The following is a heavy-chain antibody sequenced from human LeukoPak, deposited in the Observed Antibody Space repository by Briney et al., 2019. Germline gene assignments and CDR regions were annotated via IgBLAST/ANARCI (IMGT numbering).Heavy chain of an antibody. J-gene: IGHJ6*02. Sequence: GGSLRLSCAASGFTFSRYYMAWVRQTPGKGLEWVSGISGNGLKTFYADSVKGRFTISRDNSKKTVDLEMNNLRVEDSAIFYCAKIVVPAAFYFYGVDVWGPGTTVTVSS. V-gene: IGHV3-23*01. CDR1: GFTFSRYY. CDR3: AKIVVPAAFYFYGVDV. D-gene: IGHD2-2*01. CDR2: ISGNGLKT.